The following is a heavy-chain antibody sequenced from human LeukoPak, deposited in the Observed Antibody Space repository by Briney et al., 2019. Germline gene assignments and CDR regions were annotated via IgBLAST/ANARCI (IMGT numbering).Heavy chain of an antibody. V-gene: IGHV4-34*01. CDR3: ARDLFRHMVRGVIGY. CDR1: GGSFSGYY. CDR2: INHSGST. D-gene: IGHD3-10*01. Sequence: PSETLSLTCAVYGGSFSGYYWSWIRQPPGKGLEWIGEINHSGSTNYNPSLKSRVTISVDTYKNQFSLKLSSVTAADTAVYYCARDLFRHMVRGVIGYWGQGTLVTVSS. J-gene: IGHJ4*02.